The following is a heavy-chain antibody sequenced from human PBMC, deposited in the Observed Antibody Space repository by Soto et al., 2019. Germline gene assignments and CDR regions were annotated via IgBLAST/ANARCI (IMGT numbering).Heavy chain of an antibody. CDR3: AKRGSAWYSFDY. CDR2: ISWRSGTI. V-gene: IGHV3-9*01. CDR1: GFTFDDYA. D-gene: IGHD3-16*01. J-gene: IGHJ4*02. Sequence: EVQLVESGGGLVQPGRSLRLSCAASGFTFDDYAMHWVRQAPGKGLEWVSGISWRSGTIGYADSVKGRFTISRDNAKNSLYLQMNSLGAEDTALYYCAKRGSAWYSFDYWGQGTLVTVSS.